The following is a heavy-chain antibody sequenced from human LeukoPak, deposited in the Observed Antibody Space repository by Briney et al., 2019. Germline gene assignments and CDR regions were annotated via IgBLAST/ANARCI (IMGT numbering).Heavy chain of an antibody. J-gene: IGHJ3*02. CDR3: AGASGITIFGVVIINAFDI. V-gene: IGHV4-39*07. CDR1: GGSISSSSYY. D-gene: IGHD3-3*01. Sequence: PSETLSLTCTVSGGSISSSSYYWGWIRQPPGKGLEWIGSIYYSGSTYYNPSLKSRVTISVDTSKNQFSLKLSSVTVADTAVYYCAGASGITIFGVVIINAFDIWGQGTMVTVSS. CDR2: IYYSGST.